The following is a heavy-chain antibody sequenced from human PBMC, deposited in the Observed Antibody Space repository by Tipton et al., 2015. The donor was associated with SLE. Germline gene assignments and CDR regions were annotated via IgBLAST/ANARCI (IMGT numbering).Heavy chain of an antibody. Sequence: LRLSCAVYGGSFNGYYWSWIRQPPGEGLEWIGEINHSGSTNYSPSLKSRVTISVDTSKNQFSLKLSSVTAADTAVYYCARGLFPWELFYWGQGTLVIVSS. V-gene: IGHV4-34*01. CDR2: INHSGST. D-gene: IGHD1-26*01. CDR3: ARGLFPWELFY. J-gene: IGHJ4*02. CDR1: GGSFNGYY.